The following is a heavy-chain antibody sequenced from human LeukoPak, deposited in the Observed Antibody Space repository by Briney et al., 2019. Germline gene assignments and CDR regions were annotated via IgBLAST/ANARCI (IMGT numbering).Heavy chain of an antibody. CDR1: GGSISSGGYY. Sequence: PSETLSLTCTVSGGSISSGGYYWSWIRQHPGKGLEWIGYIYYSGSTYYNPSLKSRVTISVDTSKNQFSLKLSSVTAADTAVYYCARDSTVTLEYGMDVWGQGTTVTVSS. CDR2: IYYSGST. J-gene: IGHJ6*02. D-gene: IGHD4-17*01. CDR3: ARDSTVTLEYGMDV. V-gene: IGHV4-31*03.